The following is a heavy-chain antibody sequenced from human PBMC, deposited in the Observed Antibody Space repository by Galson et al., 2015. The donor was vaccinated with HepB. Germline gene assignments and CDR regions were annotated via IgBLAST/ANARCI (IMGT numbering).Heavy chain of an antibody. J-gene: IGHJ6*03. V-gene: IGHV1-2*02. CDR1: GYTFNGYY. Sequence: SVKVSCKASGYTFNGYYMHWVRQAPGQGLEWMGWINPNSGGTNYAQKFQGRVTMTRDTSISTAYMELSRLRSDDTAVYYCARMSFNYYHMDVWGKGTTVTVSS. CDR3: ARMSFNYYHMDV. CDR2: INPNSGGT. D-gene: IGHD3-10*01.